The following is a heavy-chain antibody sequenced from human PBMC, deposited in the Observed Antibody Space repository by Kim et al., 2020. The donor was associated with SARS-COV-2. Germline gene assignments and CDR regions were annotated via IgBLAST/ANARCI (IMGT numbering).Heavy chain of an antibody. V-gene: IGHV7-4-1*02. Sequence: AQGFTGRFVFSLDTSVSTAYLQISSLKAEDTAVYYCARDQGYLHSSGLDYWGQGTLVTVSS. D-gene: IGHD6-19*01. J-gene: IGHJ4*02. CDR3: ARDQGYLHSSGLDY.